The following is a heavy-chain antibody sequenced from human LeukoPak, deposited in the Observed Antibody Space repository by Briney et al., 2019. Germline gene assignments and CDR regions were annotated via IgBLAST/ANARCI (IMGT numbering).Heavy chain of an antibody. D-gene: IGHD1-14*01. CDR3: AKDLTTVLSTYFDY. V-gene: IGHV3-23*01. CDR1: GFTFSNYA. J-gene: IGHJ4*02. Sequence: GGSLRLSCAASGFTFSNYAMSWVRQAPGRGLEWVSTIDGSNTNTYYADSVKGRFTISRDNSKNSLYLQMNSLRAEDTALYYCAKDLTTVLSTYFDYWGQGTLVTVSS. CDR2: IDGSNTNT.